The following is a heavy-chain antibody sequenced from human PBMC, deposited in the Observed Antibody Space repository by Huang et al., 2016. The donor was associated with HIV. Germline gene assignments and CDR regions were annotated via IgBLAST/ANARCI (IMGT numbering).Heavy chain of an antibody. Sequence: QVQLKQWGAGLLTPSETLSLTCAVYGGAFRGSSWHWIRQFPEKGLEWIGDINHNGKIIYNPSLIARVPIWTYTSQKHFSLHLTSGTAADTALYYCARGFNYYASDNLGVYYFDSWGLGTLVTVSP. CDR3: ARGFNYYASDNLGVYYFDS. V-gene: IGHV4-34*02. CDR1: GGAFRGSS. J-gene: IGHJ4*02. CDR2: INHNGKI. D-gene: IGHD3-10*01.